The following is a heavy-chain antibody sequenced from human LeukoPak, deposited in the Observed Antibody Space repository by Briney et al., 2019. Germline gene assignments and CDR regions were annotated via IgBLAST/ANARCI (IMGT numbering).Heavy chain of an antibody. CDR2: IYTSGST. CDR3: ARASVRYQLPFDAFDI. V-gene: IGHV4-4*07. CDR1: GGSISSYY. D-gene: IGHD2-2*01. Sequence: SETLSLTCTVSGGSISSYYWSWIRQPAGKGLEWIGRIYTSGSTNYNPSLKSRVTMSVDTSKNQFSLKLSSVTAADTAVYYCARASVRYQLPFDAFDIWGQGTMVTVSS. J-gene: IGHJ3*02.